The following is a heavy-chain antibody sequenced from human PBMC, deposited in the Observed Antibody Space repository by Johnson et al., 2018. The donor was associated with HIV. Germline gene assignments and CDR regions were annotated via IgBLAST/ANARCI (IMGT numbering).Heavy chain of an antibody. V-gene: IGHV3-66*01. CDR2: IYSGGST. J-gene: IGHJ3*02. D-gene: IGHD6-19*01. CDR1: GFTVSSNY. Sequence: VQLVESGGGLVQPGGSLRLSCAASGFTVSSNYMSWVRQAPGKGLEWGSVIYSGGSTYYADSVKGRFTISRYNYKNTLYLHMNSLRAEDTAVYYCARDQSNGWNRGAFDIWGQGTVVTVSS. CDR3: ARDQSNGWNRGAFDI.